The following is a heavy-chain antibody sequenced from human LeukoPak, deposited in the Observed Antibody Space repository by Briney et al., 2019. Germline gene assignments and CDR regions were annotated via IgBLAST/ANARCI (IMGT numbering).Heavy chain of an antibody. Sequence: PGGSLRLSCAASGFTFSSYEMNWVRQAPGKGLEWVAVISYDGSNKYYADSVKGRFTISRDNSKNTLYLQMNSLRAEDTAVYYCAKESGTYYYDSSGYLTAGGFDYWGQGTLVTVSS. D-gene: IGHD3-22*01. CDR1: GFTFSSYE. CDR2: ISYDGSNK. J-gene: IGHJ4*02. CDR3: AKESGTYYYDSSGYLTAGGFDY. V-gene: IGHV3-30*18.